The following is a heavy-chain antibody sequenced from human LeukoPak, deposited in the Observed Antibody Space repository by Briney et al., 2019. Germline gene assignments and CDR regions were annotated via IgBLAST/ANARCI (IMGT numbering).Heavy chain of an antibody. V-gene: IGHV4-59*08. J-gene: IGHJ5*02. CDR2: IYYSGST. D-gene: IGHD3-22*01. CDR1: GGSISSYY. CDR3: AGLQYYYDSSGYYTP. Sequence: SETLSLTCTVSGGSISSYYWSWIRQPPGKGLGWIGYIYYSGSTNYNPSLKSRVTISVDTSKNQFSLKLSSVTAAATAVYYCAGLQYYYDSSGYYTPWGQGTLVTVSS.